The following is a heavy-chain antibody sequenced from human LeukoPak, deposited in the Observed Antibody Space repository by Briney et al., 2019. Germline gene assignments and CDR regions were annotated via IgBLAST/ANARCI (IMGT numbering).Heavy chain of an antibody. D-gene: IGHD1-26*01. CDR3: ARHSRVIVGAICAFDF. J-gene: IGHJ3*01. CDR1: GYSIYSDYF. Sequence: SETLSLTCAVSGYSIYSDYFCAWMRQPPGGAREWIGSIHHSGTIYYNPSLKSRVTISVGTSENHFSLKLSSVTAADTALYYCARHSRVIVGAICAFDFWGQGTKVTVSS. V-gene: IGHV4-38-2*01. CDR2: IHHSGTI.